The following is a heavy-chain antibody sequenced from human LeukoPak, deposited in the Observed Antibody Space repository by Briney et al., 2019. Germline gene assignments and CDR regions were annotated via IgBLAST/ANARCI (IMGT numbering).Heavy chain of an antibody. J-gene: IGHJ4*02. CDR2: ISGSGGST. V-gene: IGHV3-23*01. CDR3: AKDTKRYSSPNFDY. D-gene: IGHD6-13*01. Sequence: GGSLRLSCAASGFTFSSYAMSWVRQAPGKGLEWVSAISGSGGSTYYADSVKGRFTIPRDDSKNTLYLQMNSLRAEDTAVYYCAKDTKRYSSPNFDYWGQGTLVTVSS. CDR1: GFTFSSYA.